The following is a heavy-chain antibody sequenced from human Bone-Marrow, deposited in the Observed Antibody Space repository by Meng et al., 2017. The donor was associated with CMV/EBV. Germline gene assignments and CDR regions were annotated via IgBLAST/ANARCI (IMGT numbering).Heavy chain of an antibody. CDR2: IYYSGTT. J-gene: IGHJ6*02. V-gene: IGHV4-39*01. CDR1: GGSISGRNYH. CDR3: ASGRTFGVVPSLYYYVMDV. Sequence: GSLRLSCTVPGGSISGRNYHWGWIRQPPGKGLEWIGRIYYSGTTYYNPSLKSRVTVSVDASRSQFSLNLRSVTAADTAIYYCASGRTFGVVPSLYYYVMDVWGQGTTVTVSS. D-gene: IGHD3-3*01.